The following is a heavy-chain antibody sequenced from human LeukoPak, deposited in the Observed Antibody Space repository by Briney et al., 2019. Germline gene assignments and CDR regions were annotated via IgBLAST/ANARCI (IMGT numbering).Heavy chain of an antibody. V-gene: IGHV1-2*02. CDR1: GYTFTGYY. CDR2: INPNSGGT. CDR3: GRSKFFWSGSYRYYFDY. Sequence: ASVKVSCKASGYTFTGYYMHWVRQAPGQGLEWMGWINPNSGGTNYAQKFQGRVTMTRDTSISTAYMELSRLRSDDTAVYYCGRSKFFWSGSYRYYFDYWGQGTLVTVSS. D-gene: IGHD3-10*01. J-gene: IGHJ4*02.